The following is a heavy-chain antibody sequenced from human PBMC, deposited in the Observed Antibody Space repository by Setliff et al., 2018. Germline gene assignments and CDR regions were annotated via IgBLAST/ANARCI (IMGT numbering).Heavy chain of an antibody. CDR2: IKSDGSHT. CDR3: ARGGCSATSCLDY. J-gene: IGHJ4*02. D-gene: IGHD2-2*01. CDR1: EFTFRNYY. Sequence: GGSLRLSCAASEFTFRNYYMHWVRQAPGKGLMWVSYIKSDGSHTAYADSVKGRFTISRDNAKNTLYLQMNSLEAEDTAVYYCARGGCSATSCLDYWGQGILVTVSS. V-gene: IGHV3-74*01.